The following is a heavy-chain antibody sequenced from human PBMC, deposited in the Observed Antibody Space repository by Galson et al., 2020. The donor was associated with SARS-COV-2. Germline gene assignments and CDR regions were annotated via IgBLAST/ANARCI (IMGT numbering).Heavy chain of an antibody. CDR2: FDPEDGET. Sequence: ASVKVYCKVSGYTLTELSMHWVRQAPGKGLDWMGGFDPEDGETIYAQKFQGRVTMTEDTSTDTAYMELSSLRSEDTAVYYCATSYTIVVVTAILDYWGQGTLVTVSS. V-gene: IGHV1-24*01. CDR3: ATSYTIVVVTAILDY. D-gene: IGHD2-21*02. J-gene: IGHJ4*02. CDR1: GYTLTELS.